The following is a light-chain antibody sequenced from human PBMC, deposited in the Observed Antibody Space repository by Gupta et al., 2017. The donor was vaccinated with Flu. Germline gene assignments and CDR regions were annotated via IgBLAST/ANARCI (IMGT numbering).Light chain of an antibody. CDR3: GTWDNSLDFSRV. J-gene: IGLJ3*02. CDR2: DND. V-gene: IGLV1-51*01. Sequence: QSVLTQPPSVSAAPGQKVTISCSGSSSNIGVNYVSWYQQFPGTAPNLLIYDNDKRPSGIPDRFSGSKSGTSATLGITGLQTGDEADYYCGTWDNSLDFSRVFGGGTKLTVL. CDR1: SSNIGVNY.